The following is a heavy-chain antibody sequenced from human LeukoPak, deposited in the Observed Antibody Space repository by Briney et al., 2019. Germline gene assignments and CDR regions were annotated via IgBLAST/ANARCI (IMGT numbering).Heavy chain of an antibody. V-gene: IGHV3-30*02. CDR3: AKCPGYSSGWYSR. Sequence: GGSLRLSCAASGFTFSSYGMHWVRQAPGKGLEWVAFIRYDGSNKYYADSVKGRFTISRDNSKNTLYLQMNSLRAEDTAVYYCAKCPGYSSGWYSRWGQGTLVTVSS. J-gene: IGHJ4*02. CDR2: IRYDGSNK. D-gene: IGHD6-19*01. CDR1: GFTFSSYG.